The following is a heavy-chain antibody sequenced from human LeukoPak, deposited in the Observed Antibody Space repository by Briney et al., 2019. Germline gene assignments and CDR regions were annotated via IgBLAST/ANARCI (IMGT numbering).Heavy chain of an antibody. CDR1: GGSISSYY. CDR2: MYDSGTT. V-gene: IGHV4-59*08. Sequence: SETLSLTCTVSGGSISSYYWSWIRQPPGRGLEWIGYMYDSGTTYYSPSLKSRVTISVDTSKNQFSLKLSSVTAADTAVYYCARLGPRFGELGYWGQGTLVTVSS. J-gene: IGHJ4*02. CDR3: ARLGPRFGELGY. D-gene: IGHD3-10*01.